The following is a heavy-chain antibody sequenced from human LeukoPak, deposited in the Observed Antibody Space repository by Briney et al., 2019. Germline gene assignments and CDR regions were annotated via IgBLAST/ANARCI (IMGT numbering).Heavy chain of an antibody. CDR3: ARGRDQEFLWFGESGGAEYGMDV. D-gene: IGHD3-10*01. Sequence: PSETLSLPCAVYGRSFSGYYWSWIRQAPGKGLEWIGEINHSGSTNDNRSLQRRVTISVDTSKNQFSLKLSSVTAADTAVYYCARGRDQEFLWFGESGGAEYGMDVWGQGTTVTVSS. CDR1: GRSFSGYY. J-gene: IGHJ6*01. CDR2: INHSGST. V-gene: IGHV4-34*01.